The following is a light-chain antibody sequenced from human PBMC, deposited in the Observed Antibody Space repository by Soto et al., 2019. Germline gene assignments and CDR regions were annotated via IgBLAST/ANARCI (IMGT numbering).Light chain of an antibody. Sequence: EIVLTQSPGTLSLSPGERATLSCRASQSVSSSYLAWYQQKPGQAPRLLIYGASSRATGIPDRFSGSGSGTDFTLTISSLEPEDFAVYYCQQYGSHQLTFGGGTKVEIK. CDR2: GAS. CDR3: QQYGSHQLT. J-gene: IGKJ4*01. CDR1: QSVSSSY. V-gene: IGKV3-20*01.